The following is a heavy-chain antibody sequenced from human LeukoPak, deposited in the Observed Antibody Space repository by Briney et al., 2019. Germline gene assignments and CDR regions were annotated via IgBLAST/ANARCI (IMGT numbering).Heavy chain of an antibody. Sequence: ASVKVSCKASGYTFTSYYMHWVRQAPGQGLEWMGIINPSGGSTSYAQKFQGRVTMTRDMSTSTVYMELSSLRSEDTAVYYCARRYYGSGSGIFGYWFDPWGQGTLVTVSS. J-gene: IGHJ5*02. CDR2: INPSGGST. V-gene: IGHV1-46*01. CDR1: GYTFTSYY. CDR3: ARRYYGSGSGIFGYWFDP. D-gene: IGHD3-10*01.